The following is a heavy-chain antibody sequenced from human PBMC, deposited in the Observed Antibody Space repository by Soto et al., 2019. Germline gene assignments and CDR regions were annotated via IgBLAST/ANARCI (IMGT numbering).Heavy chain of an antibody. Sequence: PGGSLRLSCAASGFTFSSYDMHWVRQATGKGLEWVSAIGTAGDTYYPGSVKGRFTISRENAKNSLYLQMNSLRAGDTAVYYCARAWGIAAAGTAPAGYWGQGTLVTVSS. CDR1: GFTFSSYD. CDR2: IGTAGDT. D-gene: IGHD6-13*01. CDR3: ARAWGIAAAGTAPAGY. J-gene: IGHJ4*02. V-gene: IGHV3-13*04.